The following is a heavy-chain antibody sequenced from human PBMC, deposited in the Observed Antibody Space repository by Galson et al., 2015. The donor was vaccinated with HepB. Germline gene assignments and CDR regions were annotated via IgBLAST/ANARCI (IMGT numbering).Heavy chain of an antibody. D-gene: IGHD2-2*01. CDR2: INTNTGTP. J-gene: IGHJ6*02. V-gene: IGHV7-4-1*02. Sequence: SVKVSCKASGYTFTNYVMNWVRQAPGQGLEWMGGINTNTGTPTYAQGFTGRFVFSLDTSVRTAYLQISSLKTEDTAVYYCARVTPIYDFSSSAYSYYYYGMDVWGQGTTVTVSS. CDR3: ARVTPIYDFSSSAYSYYYYGMDV. CDR1: GYTFTNYV.